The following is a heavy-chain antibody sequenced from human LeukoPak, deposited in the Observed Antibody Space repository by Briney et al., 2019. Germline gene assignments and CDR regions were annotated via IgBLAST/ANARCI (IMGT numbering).Heavy chain of an antibody. CDR2: IYYSGNT. CDR3: ARQTGSGLFILP. D-gene: IGHD3/OR15-3a*01. CDR1: GDSLTSGFY. J-gene: IGHJ4*02. V-gene: IGHV4-39*01. Sequence: PSETLSLTCSVSGDSLTSGFYWGWIRQPPGKGLEWIGSIYYSGNTYYNASLKSQVSIPIDTSKNQFSLRLTSVTAADTAVYYCARQTGSGLFILPGGQGTLVTVSS.